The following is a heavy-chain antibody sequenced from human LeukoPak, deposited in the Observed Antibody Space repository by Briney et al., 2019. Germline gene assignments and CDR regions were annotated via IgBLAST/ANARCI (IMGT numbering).Heavy chain of an antibody. CDR1: GGSISSGSYY. V-gene: IGHV4-61*02. J-gene: IGHJ5*02. CDR2: IYTSGST. D-gene: IGHD3-10*01. CDR3: ARVVSRITMVRGVIGWFDP. Sequence: SETLSLTCTVSGGSISSGSYYWSWIRQPAGKGLEWIGRIYTSGSTNYNPSLKSRVTISVDTSKNQFSLKLSSVTAADTAVYYCARVVSRITMVRGVIGWFDPWGQGTLVTVSS.